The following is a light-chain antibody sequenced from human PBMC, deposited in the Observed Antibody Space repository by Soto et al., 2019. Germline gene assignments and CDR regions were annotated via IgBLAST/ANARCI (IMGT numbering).Light chain of an antibody. Sequence: ALTNSPSAFGSPGQSVSISCTGTSRDIGGYVYVSWYQQHPAKAPKLIVYEVNKRPSGVPDRFSGSKSGYTASLSVSGLQAEDEADYFCSSYAGSTNFYVFGTGTKVTVL. CDR3: SSYAGSTNFYV. CDR2: EVN. J-gene: IGLJ1*01. V-gene: IGLV2-8*01. CDR1: SRDIGGYVY.